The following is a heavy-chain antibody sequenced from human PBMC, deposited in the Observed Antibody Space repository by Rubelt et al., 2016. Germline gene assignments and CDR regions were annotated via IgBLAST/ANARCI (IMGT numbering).Heavy chain of an antibody. CDR2: INSDGSST. CDR1: GFTFSSYW. J-gene: IGHJ4*02. Sequence: EVQLVESGGGLVQPGGSLRLSCAASGFTFSSYWMHWVRQAPVKGLVWVSRINSDGSSTSYADSVKGRFTISRDNSKNTLFLHMNPLGGEDTALYYCAKDLEQFVGYYPFDYWGQGTLCTVSS. CDR3: AKDLEQFVGYYPFDY. D-gene: IGHD1-26*01. V-gene: IGHV3-74*01.